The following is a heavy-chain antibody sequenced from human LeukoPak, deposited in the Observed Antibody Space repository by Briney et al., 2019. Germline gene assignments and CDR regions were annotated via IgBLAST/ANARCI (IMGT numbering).Heavy chain of an antibody. CDR1: GGSITSGDYY. CDR3: ARGNRLPEGFHWYFDL. J-gene: IGHJ2*01. D-gene: IGHD2-15*01. CDR2: IYYSGST. V-gene: IGHV4-61*08. Sequence: PSETLSLTCTVSGGSITSGDYYWSWIRQPPGKGLEWIGYIYYSGSTNYNPSLKSRVTISVDTSKNQFSLKLSSVTAADTAVYYCARGNRLPEGFHWYFDLWGRGTLVTVSS.